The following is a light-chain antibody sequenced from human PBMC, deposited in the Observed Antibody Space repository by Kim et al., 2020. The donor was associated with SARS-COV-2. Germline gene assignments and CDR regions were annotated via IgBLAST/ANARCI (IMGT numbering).Light chain of an antibody. CDR3: AAWDDSLSGWV. CDR1: GSNIGSNY. V-gene: IGLV1-47*02. CDR2: RNN. J-gene: IGLJ3*02. Sequence: GKKDTISGAGSGSNIGSNYVYWYQQLPGTAPNLLIYRNNQRPSGVPDRCSGSKSGASAALAISGLRSEDEADYYCAAWDDSLSGWVFGGGTQLTVL.